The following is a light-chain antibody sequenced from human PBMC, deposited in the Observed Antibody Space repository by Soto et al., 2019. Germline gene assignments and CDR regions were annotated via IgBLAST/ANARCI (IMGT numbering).Light chain of an antibody. J-gene: IGKJ4*01. Sequence: EVMLTQSPGTLSLSPGERATLSCRASQSVSSSYLAWYQQKPGQAPRLLIYGASSRATGIPDRFSGSGSGTDFTLTVIRLEPEDFAVYYCQQYEKSPLTFGGGTKVDIK. V-gene: IGKV3-20*01. CDR2: GAS. CDR1: QSVSSSY. CDR3: QQYEKSPLT.